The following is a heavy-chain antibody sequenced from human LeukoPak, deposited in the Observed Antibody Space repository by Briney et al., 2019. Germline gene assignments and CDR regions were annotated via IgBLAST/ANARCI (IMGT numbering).Heavy chain of an antibody. Sequence: PGGSLRLSCAASGFTFSSSWMTWVRQAPGEGLEWVANIKEDGSEKYYADSVQGRFTISRDNAQNSLYLQMNSLRAEDTAVYYCATGLYYFDYWGQGTLVTVSS. D-gene: IGHD3/OR15-3a*01. V-gene: IGHV3-7*01. CDR1: GFTFSSSW. CDR2: IKEDGSEK. CDR3: ATGLYYFDY. J-gene: IGHJ4*02.